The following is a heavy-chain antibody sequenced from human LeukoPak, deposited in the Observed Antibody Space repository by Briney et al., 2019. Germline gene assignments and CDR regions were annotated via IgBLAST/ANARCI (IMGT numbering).Heavy chain of an antibody. V-gene: IGHV4-38-2*01. CDR3: ARHFPSDRQWLVLNWAFDI. CDR1: GGSLSVYY. J-gene: IGHJ3*02. Sequence: SETLSLTCAVNGGSLSVYYWGWIRQPPGKGLEWIGSTYHSGSTYYNPSLKSRVTISVDTSKNQFSLKLSSVTAADTAVYYCARHFPSDRQWLVLNWAFDIWGQGTMVTVSS. D-gene: IGHD6-19*01. CDR2: TYHSGST.